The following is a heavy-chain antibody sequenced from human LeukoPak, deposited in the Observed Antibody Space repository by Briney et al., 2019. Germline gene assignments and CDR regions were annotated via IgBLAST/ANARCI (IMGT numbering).Heavy chain of an antibody. CDR1: GYSISSGYY. J-gene: IGHJ6*03. Sequence: SETLSLTCTVSGYSISSGYYWGWIRQPPGKGLEWIGSIYHSGSTYYNPSLKSRVTISVDTSKNQFSLKLSSVTAADTAVYYCARAVVPAAMGPYYYYMDVWGKGTTVTVSS. CDR3: ARAVVPAAMGPYYYYMDV. CDR2: IYHSGST. V-gene: IGHV4-38-2*02. D-gene: IGHD2-2*01.